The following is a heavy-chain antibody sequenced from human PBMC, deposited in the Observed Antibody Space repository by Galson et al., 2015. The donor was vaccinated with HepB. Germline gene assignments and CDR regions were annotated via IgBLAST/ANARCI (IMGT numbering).Heavy chain of an antibody. J-gene: IGHJ6*02. CDR3: ARDGTSGSFPDHHYYFGLDV. V-gene: IGHV1-18*01. D-gene: IGHD1-26*01. CDR1: GYTFDTYG. CDR2: ISAYSGKT. Sequence: SVKVSCKASGYTFDTYGLSWVRQARGQGLAWMAWISAYSGKTKYAQNFKGRVTLTIDTSTSTAYMELRSLRSDDTAEYYCARDGTSGSFPDHHYYFGLDVWGQGTTVTVSS.